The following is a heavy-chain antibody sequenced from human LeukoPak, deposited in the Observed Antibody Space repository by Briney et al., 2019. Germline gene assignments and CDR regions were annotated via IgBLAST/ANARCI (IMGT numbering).Heavy chain of an antibody. CDR2: IYYSGST. D-gene: IGHD6-13*01. J-gene: IGHJ6*02. Sequence: SETLSLTCTVSGGSISSYYWSWIRQPPGKGLEWIGYIYYSGSTNYNPSLKSRVTISVDTSKNQFSLKLSSVTAADTAVYYCARVAAAGIYGMDVWGQGTTVTVSS. CDR1: GGSISSYY. CDR3: ARVAAAGIYGMDV. V-gene: IGHV4-59*01.